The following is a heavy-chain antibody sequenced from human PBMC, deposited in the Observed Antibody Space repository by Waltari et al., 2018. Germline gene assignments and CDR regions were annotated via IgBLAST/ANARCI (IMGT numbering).Heavy chain of an antibody. CDR1: TFSDYT. Sequence: TFSDYTINWVRQAPGQGLEWMGRIIPIFGKANYAQKFQGRVTFTADKSTHTAYMELSSLRSEDTAVYYCATRPYDILTGLYGYYYYYMDVWGKGTTVTVSS. D-gene: IGHD3-9*01. J-gene: IGHJ6*03. CDR2: IIPIFGKA. CDR3: ATRPYDILTGLYGYYYYYMDV. V-gene: IGHV1-69*02.